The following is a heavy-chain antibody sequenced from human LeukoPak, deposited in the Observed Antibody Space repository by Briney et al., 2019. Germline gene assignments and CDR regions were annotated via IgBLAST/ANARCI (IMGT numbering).Heavy chain of an antibody. CDR3: AKVVGATTRGYFDY. CDR1: GFTFSSYA. Sequence: GGSLRLSCAASGFTFSSYAMSWVRQAPGEGLEWVSTISGSGGSTYYADSVKGRFTISRDNSKNTLYLQMNSLRAEDTAVYYCAKVVGATTRGYFDYWGRGTLVTVSS. J-gene: IGHJ4*02. D-gene: IGHD1-26*01. CDR2: ISGSGGST. V-gene: IGHV3-23*01.